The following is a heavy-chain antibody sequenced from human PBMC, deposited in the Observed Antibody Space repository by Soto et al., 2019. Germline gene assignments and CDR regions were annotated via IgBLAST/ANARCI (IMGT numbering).Heavy chain of an antibody. CDR2: IYYSGST. Sequence: SNSQAVVGRITADSTSGRRYDRGWCRERAEKSLESIGSIYYSGSTYYNPSLKSRVTISVDTSKNQFSLKLSSVTAADTAVYYCAITKYNWNYVDNWFDPWGQGTLVTVSP. J-gene: IGHJ5*02. CDR3: AITKYNWNYVDNWFDP. CDR1: ADSTSGRRYD. V-gene: IGHV4-39*01. D-gene: IGHD1-7*01.